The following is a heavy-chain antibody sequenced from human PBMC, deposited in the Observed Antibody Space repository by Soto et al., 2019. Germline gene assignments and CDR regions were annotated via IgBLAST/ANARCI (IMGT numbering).Heavy chain of an antibody. J-gene: IGHJ4*02. D-gene: IGHD2-15*01. V-gene: IGHV3-21*01. CDR2: ISRDSNYI. CDR3: ARDVCSGGACYAFDF. Sequence: PGGPLRLSWAAAGFTFITYSMNWVRKNPGKGLAWVSSISRDSNYIYYADSVKGRFTISRDNAKNSLYLQMNSLRAEDTAVYYCARDVCSGGACYAFDFWGQGTLVTVSS. CDR1: GFTFITYS.